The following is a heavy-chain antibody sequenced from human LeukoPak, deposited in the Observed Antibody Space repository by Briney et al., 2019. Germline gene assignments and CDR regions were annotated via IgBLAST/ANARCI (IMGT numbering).Heavy chain of an antibody. J-gene: IGHJ4*02. CDR1: GGTFSSHM. V-gene: IGHV3-48*01. D-gene: IGHD1-26*01. CDR3: ARASLYSGSQNFDY. Sequence: PGGSLRLSCTASGGTFSSHMMNWVRQAPGKGLEWIGYISSSSSTIYYADSVKGRFTISRDNAKNSLYLQMNSLRAEETAVYYCARASLYSGSQNFDYCGQGTLVTVSS. CDR2: ISSSSSTI.